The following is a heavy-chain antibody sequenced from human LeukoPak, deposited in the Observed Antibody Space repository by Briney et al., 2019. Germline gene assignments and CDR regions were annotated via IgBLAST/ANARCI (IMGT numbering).Heavy chain of an antibody. CDR3: ARDPLRSTWSTYYNALDV. J-gene: IGHJ6*02. CDR1: GYSFTSYA. Sequence: GASVKVSCKASGYSFTSYAINWVRQAPGQGLEWMGWISAYNGNTDHAQKFQGRVTMTTDTSTSTAYMELRSLTSDDTAVYYCARDPLRSTWSTYYNALDVWGQGTTVTVSS. CDR2: ISAYNGNT. V-gene: IGHV1-18*01. D-gene: IGHD6-13*01.